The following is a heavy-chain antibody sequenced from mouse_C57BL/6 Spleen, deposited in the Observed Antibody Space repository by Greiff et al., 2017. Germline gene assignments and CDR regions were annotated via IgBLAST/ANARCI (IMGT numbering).Heavy chain of an antibody. J-gene: IGHJ2*01. CDR3: ARPIYYDYYYFDY. V-gene: IGHV1-26*01. Sequence: VQLQQSGPELVKPGASVKISCKASGYTFTDYYMNWVKQSHGKSLDWIGDINPNNGGTSYNQKFKGKATLNVDKSSSTAYMELRSLTSEDSAVYYCARPIYYDYYYFDYWGQGTTLTVSS. CDR2: INPNNGGT. CDR1: GYTFTDYY. D-gene: IGHD2-4*01.